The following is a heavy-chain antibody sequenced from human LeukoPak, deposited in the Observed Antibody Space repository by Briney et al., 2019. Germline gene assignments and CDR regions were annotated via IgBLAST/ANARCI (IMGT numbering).Heavy chain of an antibody. Sequence: SETLSLTCAVYGVSFSGYYWSWIRQPPGKGLEWIGEINHSGSTNYNPSLKSRVTISVDTSKNQFSLKLSSVTAADTAVYYCARGLTYYYDSSGYYSSYYFDYWGQGTLVTVSS. D-gene: IGHD3-22*01. V-gene: IGHV4-34*01. CDR2: INHSGST. CDR1: GVSFSGYY. CDR3: ARGLTYYYDSSGYYSSYYFDY. J-gene: IGHJ4*02.